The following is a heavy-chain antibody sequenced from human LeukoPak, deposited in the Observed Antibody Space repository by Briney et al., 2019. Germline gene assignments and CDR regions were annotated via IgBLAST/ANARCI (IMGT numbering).Heavy chain of an antibody. D-gene: IGHD3-10*01. CDR3: AKSLYDYRSGTYFRPFDY. V-gene: IGHV4-59*08. J-gene: IGHJ4*02. CDR1: GGSISSYY. Sequence: SEALSLTCTVSGGSISSYYWSWIRQPPGKGLEWIGYIYYSGSTNYNPSLKSRVTISVDTSRNQFSLRLSSLTAADTAMYFCAKSLYDYRSGTYFRPFDYWGQGTLVTVSS. CDR2: IYYSGST.